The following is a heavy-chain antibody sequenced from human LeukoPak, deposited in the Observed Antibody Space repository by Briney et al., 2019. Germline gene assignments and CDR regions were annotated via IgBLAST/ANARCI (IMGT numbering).Heavy chain of an antibody. CDR1: GFTFSSYA. V-gene: IGHV3-23*01. D-gene: IGHD1-1*01. Sequence: GGSLRLSCAASGFTFSSYAMSWVRQVPGKGLEWVSGSSVSGGSTYYADSVKGRFTISRDNSKNTLYLQMNSLRAEDTAVYYCAKSLESGIDFDYWGQGTLVTVSS. J-gene: IGHJ4*02. CDR3: AKSLESGIDFDY. CDR2: SSVSGGST.